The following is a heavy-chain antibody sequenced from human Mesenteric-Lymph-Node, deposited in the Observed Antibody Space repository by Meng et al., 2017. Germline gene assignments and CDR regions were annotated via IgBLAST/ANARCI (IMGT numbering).Heavy chain of an antibody. CDR2: ISSSSSYI. J-gene: IGHJ2*01. D-gene: IGHD2-2*01. CDR3: ARDPGGEAAIGL. V-gene: IGHV3-21*01. CDR1: GFTFSSYS. Sequence: EVQLVESGGGLVKPGGSLRLSCAASGFTFSSYSMNCVRQAPVKGLEWVSSISSSSSYIYYADSVKGRFTISRDNAKNSLYLQMNSLRAEDTALYYCARDPGGEAAIGLWGRGTLVTVSS.